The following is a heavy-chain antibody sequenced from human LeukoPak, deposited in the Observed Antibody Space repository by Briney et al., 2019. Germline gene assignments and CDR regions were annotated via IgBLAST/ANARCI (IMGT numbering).Heavy chain of an antibody. V-gene: IGHV1-69*13. CDR2: IIPIFGTA. CDR3: ARATQHCSSTSCYGRDYYYYYYMDV. D-gene: IGHD2-2*01. CDR1: GGTFTSYA. J-gene: IGHJ6*03. Sequence: SVKVSCKASGGTFTSYAISWARQAPGQGLECMGGIIPIFGTANDAQKFQGRVTITADESTSTAYMELSSLRSEDTAVYYCARATQHCSSTSCYGRDYYYYYYMDVWGKGTTVTVSS.